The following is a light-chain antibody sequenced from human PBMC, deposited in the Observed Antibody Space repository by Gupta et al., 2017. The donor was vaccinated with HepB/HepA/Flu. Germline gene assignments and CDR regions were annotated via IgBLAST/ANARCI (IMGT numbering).Light chain of an antibody. J-gene: IGKJ1*01. CDR2: LGS. Sequence: VLTPSPLSLPVTPGEPASISCRSSQSLLHSDGYNWLDWYLQKPGKSPRLLIYLGSNRASGVPDRFSGSGSGTEFTLTISSLQAEDFAVYYCKRANHSSYTFGHGTKVDIK. CDR3: KRANHSSYT. CDR1: QSLLHSDGYNW. V-gene: IGKV2-28*01.